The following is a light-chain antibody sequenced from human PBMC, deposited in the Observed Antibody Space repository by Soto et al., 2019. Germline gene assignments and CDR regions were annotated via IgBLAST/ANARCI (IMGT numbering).Light chain of an antibody. Sequence: QSVLTQPLSASASPGQRVTISCSGGSSNIGSNTVAWYQHLPGTAPPRLIFTAGQRPSGVPGRFSGSKSGTSASLAISGLQSHEEGDYYCSAWDNSLNGYVFGPGTKVTVL. CDR3: SAWDNSLNGYV. CDR1: SSNIGSNT. V-gene: IGLV1-44*01. J-gene: IGLJ1*01. CDR2: TAG.